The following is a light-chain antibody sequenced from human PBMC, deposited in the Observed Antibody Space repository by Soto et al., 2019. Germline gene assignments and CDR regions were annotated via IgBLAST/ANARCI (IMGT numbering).Light chain of an antibody. V-gene: IGKV3-15*01. CDR2: GTS. CDR3: QQCNNWWT. J-gene: IGKJ1*01. Sequence: ELVMTLSPATLSVPPGERATLSCRASQSVSTCLAWYQQKPGQAPRLLISGTSTRATGVSARFSGSGSETEFTLTISNLQTEDLAVYYGQQCNNWWTFGQGTKVEIK. CDR1: QSVSTC.